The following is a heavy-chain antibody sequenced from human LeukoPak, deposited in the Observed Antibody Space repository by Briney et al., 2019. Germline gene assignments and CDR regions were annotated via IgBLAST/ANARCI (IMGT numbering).Heavy chain of an antibody. Sequence: PSETLSLTCTVPGGSITSSSYSWGCIRQPPGKGLEWIASMSYSGSTYYNPSLKSRVTMSVDTSKNQFSLKLSSVTAADTAVYYCARDHLIVVPPFRYYYYMDVWGKGTTVTISS. V-gene: IGHV4-39*07. CDR1: GGSITSSSYS. D-gene: IGHD3-22*01. CDR2: MSYSGST. J-gene: IGHJ6*03. CDR3: ARDHLIVVPPFRYYYYMDV.